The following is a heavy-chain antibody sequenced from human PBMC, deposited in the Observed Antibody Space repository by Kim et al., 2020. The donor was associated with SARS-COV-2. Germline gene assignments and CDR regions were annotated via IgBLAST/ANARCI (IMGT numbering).Heavy chain of an antibody. CDR3: ARDHGITMIVTTGDY. CDR1: GYTFTSYG. CDR2: ISAYNGNT. D-gene: IGHD3-22*01. J-gene: IGHJ4*02. V-gene: IGHV1-18*01. Sequence: ASVKVSCKASGYTFTSYGISWVRQAPGQGLEWMGWISAYNGNTNYAQKLQGRVTMTTDTSTSTAYMELRSLRSDDTAVYYCARDHGITMIVTTGDYWGQGTLVTVSS.